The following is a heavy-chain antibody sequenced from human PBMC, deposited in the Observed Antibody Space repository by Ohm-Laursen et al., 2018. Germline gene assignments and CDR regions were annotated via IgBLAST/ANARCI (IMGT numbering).Heavy chain of an antibody. CDR3: ARDFEWATDV. Sequence: ASVKVSCKASGYSLNSNHMQWVRQAPGQGLEWMGIIKSKDDTTTYAQKFQGRVTMTKDRSTSTVYMELSRLRFDDTAVYYCARDFEWATDVWGQGTSVTVSS. V-gene: IGHV1-46*02. CDR1: GYSLNSNH. J-gene: IGHJ6*02. CDR2: IKSKDDTT. D-gene: IGHD3-3*01.